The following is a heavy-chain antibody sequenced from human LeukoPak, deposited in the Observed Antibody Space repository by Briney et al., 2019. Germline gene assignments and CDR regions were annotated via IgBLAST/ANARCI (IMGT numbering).Heavy chain of an antibody. V-gene: IGHV4-39*01. CDR2: INYSGST. CDR3: ARYVVYGSGKYYFDY. Sequence: SETLSLTCTVSGGSVSSTTYYWSGIRQPPGKGLEWIASINYSGSTYYNPSLKSRVTISVDTSENQFSLKLSSVTAADTAVYYCARYVVYGSGKYYFDYWGQGSLATVSS. CDR1: GGSVSSTTYY. D-gene: IGHD3-10*01. J-gene: IGHJ4*02.